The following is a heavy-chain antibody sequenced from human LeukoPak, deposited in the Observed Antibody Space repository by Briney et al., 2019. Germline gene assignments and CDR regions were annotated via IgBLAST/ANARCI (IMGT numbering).Heavy chain of an antibody. D-gene: IGHD4-23*01. Sequence: GGSLRLSCTASGFTFSSNWMTWVRQAPGKGLEWVANINEDGGGKYYVESVKGRFTISRDNARNSVHLELSNLRAEDTAVYYCARPTTVVTGDYWGQGTLVTVSS. J-gene: IGHJ4*02. V-gene: IGHV3-7*03. CDR3: ARPTTVVTGDY. CDR1: GFTFSSNW. CDR2: INEDGGGK.